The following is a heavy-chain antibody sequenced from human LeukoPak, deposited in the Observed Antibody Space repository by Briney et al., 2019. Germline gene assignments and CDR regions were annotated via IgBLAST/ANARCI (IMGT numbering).Heavy chain of an antibody. Sequence: TSQTLSLTCAVSGGSISSGGYSWSWLRQPPGKGLEWIGEINHSGSTNYNPSLKSRVTISVDTSKKQFSLKLSSETAADTAVYYCARVKPQLRYPPLYNWFDPWGQGTLVTVSS. CDR2: INHSGST. J-gene: IGHJ5*02. CDR1: GGSISSGGYS. V-gene: IGHV4-30-2*01. CDR3: ARVKPQLRYPPLYNWFDP. D-gene: IGHD3-9*01.